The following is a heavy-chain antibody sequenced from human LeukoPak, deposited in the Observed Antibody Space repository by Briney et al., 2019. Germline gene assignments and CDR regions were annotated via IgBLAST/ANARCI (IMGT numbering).Heavy chain of an antibody. Sequence: PGGSLRLSRAASGFNFRGYAMHWVRQAPGKGLEWVALIRSNGNEKFYLDAVQGRFTISRDNSKNTLFLQMSSLRPEDTAVYYCAKDRDGSGSFKKRMDVWGQGTTVSVSS. D-gene: IGHD3-10*01. J-gene: IGHJ6*02. CDR1: GFNFRGYA. CDR3: AKDRDGSGSFKKRMDV. CDR2: IRSNGNEK. V-gene: IGHV3-30*02.